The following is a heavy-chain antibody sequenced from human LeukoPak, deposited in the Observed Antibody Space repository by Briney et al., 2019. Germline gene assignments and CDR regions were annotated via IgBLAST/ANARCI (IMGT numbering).Heavy chain of an antibody. CDR2: IYTSGST. CDR3: ARGLTHYYDSSGYYYGDAFDI. Sequence: PSETLSLTCTVSGGSISSYYWSWIRQPAGKGLEWIGRIYTSGSTNYNPSLKSRVTMSVDTSKNQFSLKLSSVTAADTAVYYCARGLTHYYDSSGYYYGDAFDIWGQGTMVTVSS. CDR1: GGSISSYY. J-gene: IGHJ3*02. V-gene: IGHV4-4*07. D-gene: IGHD3-22*01.